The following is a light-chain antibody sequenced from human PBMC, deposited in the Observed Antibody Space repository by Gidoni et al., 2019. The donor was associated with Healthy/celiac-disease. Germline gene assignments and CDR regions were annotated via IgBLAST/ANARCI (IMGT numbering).Light chain of an antibody. CDR1: SSNLGACYD. Sequence: QSELTHPPSLPWAPGTTVTISCTGNSSNLGACYDVHWYQQLPGTAPKLLIYGHSNRPSGVPDRFSGSKSGTSASLAITGLQAEDEADYYCQSYDSSLSVWVFGGGTKLTVL. CDR2: GHS. J-gene: IGLJ3*02. CDR3: QSYDSSLSVWV. V-gene: IGLV1-40*01.